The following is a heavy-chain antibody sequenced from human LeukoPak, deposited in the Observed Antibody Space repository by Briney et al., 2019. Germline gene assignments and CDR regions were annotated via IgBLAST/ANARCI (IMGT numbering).Heavy chain of an antibody. Sequence: GGSLRLFCAASGFTFSSYAMSWVRQAPGKGLEWVSAISGSGGSTYYADSVKGRFTISRDNSKNTLYLRMNSLRAEDTAVYYCAKQSPEPLYFDYWGQGTLVTVSS. CDR3: AKQSPEPLYFDY. J-gene: IGHJ4*02. D-gene: IGHD1-14*01. CDR2: ISGSGGST. CDR1: GFTFSSYA. V-gene: IGHV3-23*01.